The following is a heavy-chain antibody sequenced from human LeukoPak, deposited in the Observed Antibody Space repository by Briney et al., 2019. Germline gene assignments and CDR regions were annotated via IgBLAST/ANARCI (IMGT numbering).Heavy chain of an antibody. Sequence: PSQTLSLTCTVSGGSISSGGYYWSWIRQPPGKGLEWIGEINHSGSTNYNPSLKSRVTISVDTSKNQFSLKLSSVTAADTAVYYCARGLLGANWGVSDAFDIWGQGTMVTVSS. V-gene: IGHV4-30-2*01. CDR1: GGSISSGGYY. CDR2: INHSGST. D-gene: IGHD7-27*01. J-gene: IGHJ3*02. CDR3: ARGLLGANWGVSDAFDI.